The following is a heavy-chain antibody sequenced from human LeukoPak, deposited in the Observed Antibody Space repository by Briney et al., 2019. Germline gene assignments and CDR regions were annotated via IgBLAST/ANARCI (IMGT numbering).Heavy chain of an antibody. CDR1: GFTFSRYV. J-gene: IGHJ3*02. V-gene: IGHV3-64*04. Sequence: GGSLRLSCSASGFTFSRYVMHWVRQAPGKGLEYVSAISSNGGSTYYADSVKGRFTISRDNSKNTLYLQMNSLRAEDTAVYYCARALVTAGAYAFDIWGQGTMVTVSS. D-gene: IGHD2-21*02. CDR2: ISSNGGST. CDR3: ARALVTAGAYAFDI.